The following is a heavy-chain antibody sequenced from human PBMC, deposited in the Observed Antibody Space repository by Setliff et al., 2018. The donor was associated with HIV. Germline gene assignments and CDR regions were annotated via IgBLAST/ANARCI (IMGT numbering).Heavy chain of an antibody. J-gene: IGHJ6*02. V-gene: IGHV3-30*18. CDR1: GFTFSSYG. CDR2: ISYDGSNK. Sequence: GGSLRLSCAASGFTFSSYGMHWVRQAPGKGLEWVAVISYDGSNKYYADSVKGRFTISRDNSKNTLYLKMNSLRAEDTAVYYCAKDQIGVAPYGMDVWGQGTTVTVSS. CDR3: AKDQIGVAPYGMDV.